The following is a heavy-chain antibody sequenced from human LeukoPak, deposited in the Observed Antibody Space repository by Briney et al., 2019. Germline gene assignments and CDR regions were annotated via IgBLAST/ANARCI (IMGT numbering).Heavy chain of an antibody. V-gene: IGHV3-23*01. CDR2: IGHSGHST. CDR3: AKDFSSGYLGDGFDI. J-gene: IGHJ3*02. CDR1: GFTFSDCA. Sequence: GGSLRLSCAASGFTFSDCAMSWVRQATGKGLEWVSGIGHSGHSTYYADSVKGRFTISRDNSRNTLYLQMNSLRVEDTALFYCAKDFSSGYLGDGFDIWGQGTMVTVSA. D-gene: IGHD3-22*01.